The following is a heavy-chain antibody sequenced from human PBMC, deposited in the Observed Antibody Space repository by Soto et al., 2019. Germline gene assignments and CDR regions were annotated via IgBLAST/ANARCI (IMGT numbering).Heavy chain of an antibody. CDR2: ISYDGSNK. CDR1: GFTFSSYA. J-gene: IGHJ3*02. D-gene: IGHD6-13*01. Sequence: GGSLRLSCAASGFTFSSYAMHWVRQAPGKGLEWVAVISYDGSNKYYADSVKGRFTISRDNSKNTLYLQMNSLRAEDTAVYYCATYVRREKQQLVPDAFDIWGQGTMVTVSS. CDR3: ATYVRREKQQLVPDAFDI. V-gene: IGHV3-30-3*01.